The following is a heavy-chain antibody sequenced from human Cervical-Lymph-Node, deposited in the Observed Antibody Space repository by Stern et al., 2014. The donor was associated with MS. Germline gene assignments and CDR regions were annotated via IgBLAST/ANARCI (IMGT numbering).Heavy chain of an antibody. J-gene: IGHJ3*02. Sequence: EVQLEESGGGLVKPGRSLRLSCTASGFTFGDYAMSWFRQAPGKGLEWVGFIRSKAYGGTTEYAASVKGIFPISRDDSKSIAYLQMNSLKTEDTAVYYCTRDQLNSSGWYVVAFDIWGQGTMVTVSS. CDR1: GFTFGDYA. CDR3: TRDQLNSSGWYVVAFDI. D-gene: IGHD6-19*01. CDR2: IRSKAYGGTT. V-gene: IGHV3-49*05.